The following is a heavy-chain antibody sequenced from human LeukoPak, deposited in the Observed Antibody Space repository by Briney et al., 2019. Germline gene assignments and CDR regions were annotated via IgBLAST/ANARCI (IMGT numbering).Heavy chain of an antibody. CDR1: GFTFSSYS. CDR2: ISSSSSYI. J-gene: IGHJ3*02. CDR3: ARGRGSRAFDM. V-gene: IGHV3-21*01. D-gene: IGHD3-10*01. Sequence: KTGGSLRLSCAASGFTFSSYSMNWVRQAPGKGLEWVSSISSSSSYIYYADSVKGRFTISRDNAKNSLYLQINSLRTKDTAVYYCARGRGSRAFDMWGQGTMVTVS.